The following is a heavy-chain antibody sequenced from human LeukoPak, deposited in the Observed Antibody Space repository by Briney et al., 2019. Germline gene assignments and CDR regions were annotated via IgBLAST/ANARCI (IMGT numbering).Heavy chain of an antibody. D-gene: IGHD3-9*01. V-gene: IGHV3-53*04. CDR2: IYSGGST. J-gene: IGHJ3*02. CDR1: GFTFDDYG. Sequence: GGSLRLSCAASGFTFDDYGMSWVRQAPGKGLEWVSVIYSGGSTYYADSVKGRFTISRHNSKNTLYLQMNSLRAEDTAVYYCARAYYDILTGPNAFDIWGQGTMVTVSS. CDR3: ARAYYDILTGPNAFDI.